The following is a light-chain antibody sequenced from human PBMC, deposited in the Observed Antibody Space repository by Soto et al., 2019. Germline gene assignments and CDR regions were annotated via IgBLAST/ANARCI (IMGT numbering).Light chain of an antibody. V-gene: IGLV2-14*01. Sequence: QSVLTQPASVSGSPGQSIAISCTGTRSDVGAYNYVSWYQQHPGKAPKLMISEVTNRPSGVSDRFSGSKSGNTASLTISGLQAEDEADYYCISYTGSSTSYVFGSGTKVTVL. CDR2: EVT. CDR3: ISYTGSSTSYV. J-gene: IGLJ1*01. CDR1: RSDVGAYNY.